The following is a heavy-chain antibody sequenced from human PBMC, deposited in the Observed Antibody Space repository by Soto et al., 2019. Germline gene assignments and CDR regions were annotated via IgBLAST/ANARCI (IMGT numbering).Heavy chain of an antibody. CDR2: ISDSDGST. V-gene: IGHV3-23*01. CDR3: AKEVEGGWYYFDY. CDR1: GFTFSTYA. J-gene: IGHJ4*02. Sequence: DVQLLESGGGLVQPGGSLTLSCAASGFTFSTYAMTWVRQAPGKGLEWVSTISDSDGSTYYADSVKGRFTISRDNSKNTVYLQMNSLRAEDTAVYYCAKEVEGGWYYFDYWGQGTLVTVSS. D-gene: IGHD2-15*01.